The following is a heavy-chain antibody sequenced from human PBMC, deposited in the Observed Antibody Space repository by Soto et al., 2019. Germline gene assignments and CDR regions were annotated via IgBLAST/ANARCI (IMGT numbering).Heavy chain of an antibody. J-gene: IGHJ6*04. V-gene: IGHV1-2*04. Sequence: ASVKVSCKPSGYTFTGYYMHWVRQAPGQGLEWMGWINPNSGGTKYAQKFQGWVTMTRDTPISTAYMELSSLRSEDTAVYYCAAESSGSDYWYYYYGMDVWGKGTRVTVSS. CDR1: GYTFTGYY. CDR2: INPNSGGT. CDR3: AAESSGSDYWYYYYGMDV. D-gene: IGHD1-26*01.